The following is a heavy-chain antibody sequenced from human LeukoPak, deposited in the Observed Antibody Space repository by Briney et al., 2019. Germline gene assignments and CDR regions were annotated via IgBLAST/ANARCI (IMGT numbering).Heavy chain of an antibody. D-gene: IGHD3-9*01. V-gene: IGHV4-30-2*01. CDR3: AREGYDILTGIGYFDL. CDR1: GGSISSGGYS. Sequence: SQTLSLTCAVSGGSISSGGYSWSWIRQPPGKGLEWIGYIYHSGSTYYNPSLKSRVTISVYRSKNQFSLKLSSVTAADTAVYYCAREGYDILTGIGYFDLWGRGTLVTVSS. CDR2: IYHSGST. J-gene: IGHJ2*01.